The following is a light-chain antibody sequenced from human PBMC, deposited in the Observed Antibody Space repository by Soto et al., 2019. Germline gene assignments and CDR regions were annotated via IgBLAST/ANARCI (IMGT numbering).Light chain of an antibody. J-gene: IGKJ1*01. V-gene: IGKV3-20*01. CDR3: QQYGSSPRT. Sequence: EIVLTQSPVTLSLSPGERATLSCRAIQSVSSSYLAWYQQKPGQAPRLLIYGASSRATGIPDRFSGSGSGTDFTLTISRLEPEDFAVYYCQQYGSSPRTFGQGTKVEIK. CDR1: QSVSSSY. CDR2: GAS.